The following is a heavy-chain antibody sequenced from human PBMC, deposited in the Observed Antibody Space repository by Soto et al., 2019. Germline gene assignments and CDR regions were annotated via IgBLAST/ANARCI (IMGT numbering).Heavy chain of an antibody. J-gene: IGHJ3*02. CDR1: GYSFTSYW. CDR3: ARNVEMATDAFDI. V-gene: IGHV5-51*01. D-gene: IGHD5-12*01. Sequence: GESLKISCKGSGYSFTSYWIVWVRQMPGKGLEXMGXIXPGXSXTXXXXXXQGQVTISADKSISTAYLQWSSLKASDTAMYYCARNVEMATDAFDIWGQGTMVTVSS. CDR2: IXPGXSXT.